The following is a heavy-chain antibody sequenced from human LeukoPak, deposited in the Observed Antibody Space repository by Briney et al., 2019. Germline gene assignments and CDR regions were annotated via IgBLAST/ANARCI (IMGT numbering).Heavy chain of an antibody. CDR3: ARDYYDSSGYYRGGDYFDY. V-gene: IGHV1-18*01. J-gene: IGHJ4*02. Sequence: ASVKVSCKASGYTFTSYGISWVRQAPGQGLEWMGWISAYNGNANYAQKVRGRVTMTTDTSTSTAYMELRSLRSDDTAVYYCARDYYDSSGYYRGGDYFDYWGQGTLVTVSS. CDR2: ISAYNGNA. CDR1: GYTFTSYG. D-gene: IGHD3-22*01.